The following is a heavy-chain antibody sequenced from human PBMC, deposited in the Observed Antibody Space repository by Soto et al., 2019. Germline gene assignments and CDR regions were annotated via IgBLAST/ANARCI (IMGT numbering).Heavy chain of an antibody. D-gene: IGHD3-22*01. J-gene: IGHJ4*02. V-gene: IGHV3-23*01. CDR3: AKVRGDYYDSSGYYYEYRPFAY. Sequence: GGSLRLSCAASGFTFSSYAMSWVRQAPWKGLEWVSAISGSGGSTYYADSVKGRFTISRDNSKNTLYLQMNSLRAEDTAVYYCAKVRGDYYDSSGYYYEYRPFAYWGQGTLDTASS. CDR1: GFTFSSYA. CDR2: ISGSGGST.